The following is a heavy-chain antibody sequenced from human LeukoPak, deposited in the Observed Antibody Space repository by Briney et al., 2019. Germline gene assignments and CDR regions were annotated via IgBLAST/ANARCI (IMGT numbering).Heavy chain of an antibody. V-gene: IGHV1-18*01. Sequence: ASVKVSCKASGYTFTSYGISWVRQAPGQGLEWMGWISAYNGNTNYAQKLQGRVIMTTDTSTSTAYMELRSLRSDDTAVYYCARAVDEDTAMVTSRYYFDYWGQGTLVTVSS. CDR2: ISAYNGNT. D-gene: IGHD5-18*01. J-gene: IGHJ4*02. CDR1: GYTFTSYG. CDR3: ARAVDEDTAMVTSRYYFDY.